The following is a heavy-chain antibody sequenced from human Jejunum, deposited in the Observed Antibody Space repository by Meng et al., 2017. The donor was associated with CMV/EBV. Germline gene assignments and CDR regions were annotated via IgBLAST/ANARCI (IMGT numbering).Heavy chain of an antibody. J-gene: IGHJ4*02. V-gene: IGHV4-61*01. D-gene: IGHD3-16*02. CDR3: ARDIDREGYFDY. CDR1: GGSVSSGSYY. Sequence: VSGGSVSSGSYYWSWIRQPPGKGLEWIGYIYYSGSTKYNPSLKSRVTISVDTSKNQFSLKLSSVTAADTAVYYCARDIDREGYFDYWGQGTLVTVSS. CDR2: IYYSGST.